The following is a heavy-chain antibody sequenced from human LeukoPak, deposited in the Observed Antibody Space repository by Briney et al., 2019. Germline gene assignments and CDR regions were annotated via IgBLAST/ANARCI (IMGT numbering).Heavy chain of an antibody. V-gene: IGHV4-38-2*01. CDR1: GHSTTRGYY. J-gene: IGHJ4*02. D-gene: IGHD3-10*02. Sequence: MTSETLSLTCGISGHSTTRGYYWAWFRQSPGKGPEWIATFFQSEKSFYNASLESRVIMSLDTSKSQFPLDLTSVTAADTAVYYCARVLPVPYLLDSWGQGTHVTVSS. CDR2: FFQSEKS. CDR3: ARVLPVPYLLDS.